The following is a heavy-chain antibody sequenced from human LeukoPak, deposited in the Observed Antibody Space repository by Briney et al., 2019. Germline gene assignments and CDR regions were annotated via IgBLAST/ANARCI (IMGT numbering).Heavy chain of an antibody. V-gene: IGHV1-46*01. J-gene: IGHJ6*02. D-gene: IGHD1-26*01. CDR2: INPSGGST. CDR3: ARDGGSFSYNMDV. Sequence: ASVKVSCKASGYTFTSYYMHWVRQAPGQGLEWMGIINPSGGSTSHAQKFQGRVTMTSDTSTSTVYMGLSSLRSEDTAVYFCARDGGSFSYNMDVWGQGTTVTVSS. CDR1: GYTFTSYY.